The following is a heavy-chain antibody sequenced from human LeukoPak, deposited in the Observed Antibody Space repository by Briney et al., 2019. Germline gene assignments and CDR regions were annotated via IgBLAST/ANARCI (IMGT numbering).Heavy chain of an antibody. CDR1: GFTFSSYA. Sequence: GGSLRLSCGASGFTFSSYAMSWVRQAPGGGREWVSAMSGSGGSTDYADSVEGRFTISRDESKNTLYLQMNSLRAEDKAVYYCPKAHQGGIVVATAALPSYDYWGQGTLVTVSS. CDR3: PKAHQGGIVVATAALPSYDY. J-gene: IGHJ4*02. D-gene: IGHD2-21*02. V-gene: IGHV3-23*01. CDR2: MSGSGGST.